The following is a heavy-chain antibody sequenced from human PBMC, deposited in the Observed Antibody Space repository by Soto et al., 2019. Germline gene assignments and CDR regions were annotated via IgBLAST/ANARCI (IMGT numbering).Heavy chain of an antibody. Sequence: SVKVSCKASAGTFSSYAISWVRQAPGQGLEWMGGIIPIFGTANYAQKFQGRVTITADESTSTAYMELSSLRSEDTAVYYCARVYDILTGYYGMWGQGTLVTVSS. J-gene: IGHJ4*02. CDR1: AGTFSSYA. CDR2: IIPIFGTA. V-gene: IGHV1-69*13. D-gene: IGHD3-9*01. CDR3: ARVYDILTGYYGM.